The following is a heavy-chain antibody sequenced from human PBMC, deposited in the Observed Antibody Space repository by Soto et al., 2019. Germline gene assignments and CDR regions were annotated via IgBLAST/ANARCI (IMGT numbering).Heavy chain of an antibody. CDR2: ISAYNGNT. J-gene: IGHJ4*02. D-gene: IGHD1-26*01. CDR3: ASSSYADQYYFDY. Sequence: ASGKVSCNASGYTFTSYGISWVRQAPGQWLEWMGWISAYNGNTNYAQKLQGRVTMTTDTSTSTAYMELRSLRSDDTAVYYCASSSYADQYYFDYWGQGTLVTVPQ. CDR1: GYTFTSYG. V-gene: IGHV1-18*01.